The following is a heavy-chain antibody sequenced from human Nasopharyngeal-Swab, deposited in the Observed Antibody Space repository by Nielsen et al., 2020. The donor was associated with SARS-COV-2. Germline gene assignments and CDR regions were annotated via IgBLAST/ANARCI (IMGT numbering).Heavy chain of an antibody. D-gene: IGHD3-9*01. CDR3: ARVSGRLRYFDWLLSLDY. CDR2: IYSGGST. J-gene: IGHJ4*02. CDR1: GFTVSSNY. Sequence: GESLKISCAASGFTVSSNYMSWVRQAPGKGLEWVSVIYSGGSTYYADSVKGRFTISRDNSKNTLYLQMNSLRAEDTAVYYCARVSGRLRYFDWLLSLDYWGQGTLVTVSS. V-gene: IGHV3-53*05.